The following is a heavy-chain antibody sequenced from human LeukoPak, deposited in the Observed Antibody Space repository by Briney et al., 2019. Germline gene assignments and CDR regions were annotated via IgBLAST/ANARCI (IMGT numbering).Heavy chain of an antibody. CDR1: GFTLSNYA. CDR3: AKGWDIVVVPAAAFDY. J-gene: IGHJ4*02. V-gene: IGHV3-23*01. CDR2: ISGSET. D-gene: IGHD2-2*01. Sequence: GGSLRLSCAASGFTLSNYALSWVRQAPGEGLEWVSGISGSETFYADFVQGRFTISRDNSKNTLYLQMNSLRAEDTAVYYCAKGWDIVVVPAAAFDYWGQGTLVIVS.